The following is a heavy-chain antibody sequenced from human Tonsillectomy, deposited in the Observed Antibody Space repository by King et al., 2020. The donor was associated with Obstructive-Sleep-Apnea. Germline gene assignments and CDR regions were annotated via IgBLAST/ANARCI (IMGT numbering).Heavy chain of an antibody. V-gene: IGHV4-39*07. CDR3: ASGRRGGDYYFDF. Sequence: QLQESGPGLVKPSETLSLTCTVSGGSISSSNYYWGWIRQPPGKGLEWIGSIFYSGSTYSNPSLKSRVTISIDTSKNQFSLKLSSVTAADTAVYYCASGRRGGDYYFDFGGQGTLVTVSS. J-gene: IGHJ4*02. CDR2: IFYSGST. CDR1: GGSISSSNYY. D-gene: IGHD2-21*01.